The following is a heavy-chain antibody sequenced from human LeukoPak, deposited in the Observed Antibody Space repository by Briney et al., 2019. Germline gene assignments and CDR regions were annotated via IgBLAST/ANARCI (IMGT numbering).Heavy chain of an antibody. D-gene: IGHD6-13*01. CDR3: ARSSSSWGHINWFDP. CDR2: MYFSGST. J-gene: IGHJ5*02. Sequence: SETLSLTCTVSGGSISSSSYYWGWIRQPPGKGLQWIGSMYFSGSTYYNPSFKSRVTISVDTSKNQFSLKLSSVTAADTAVYYCARSSSSWGHINWFDPWGQGTLVTVSS. CDR1: GGSISSSSYY. V-gene: IGHV4-39*07.